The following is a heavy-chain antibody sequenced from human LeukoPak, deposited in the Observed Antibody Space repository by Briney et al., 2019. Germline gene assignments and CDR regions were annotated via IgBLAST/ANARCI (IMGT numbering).Heavy chain of an antibody. V-gene: IGHV1-46*01. CDR3: ARELSSGWYSFDY. CDR1: GYTFTSYY. D-gene: IGHD6-19*01. CDR2: INPSGGST. Sequence: ASVKVSCKASGYTFTSYYMHWVRQAPGQGLEWMGIINPSGGSTSYAQKLQGRVTMTTDTSTSTAYMELRSLRSDDTAVYYCARELSSGWYSFDYWGQGTLVTVSS. J-gene: IGHJ4*02.